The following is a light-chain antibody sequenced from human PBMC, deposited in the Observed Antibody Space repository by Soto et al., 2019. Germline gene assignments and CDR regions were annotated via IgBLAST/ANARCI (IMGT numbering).Light chain of an antibody. Sequence: SVWKQSTNTQFLSPGERTTRYSMASQSVSSNFLDWYQQKPGQAPRLLIYGASSRATGIPDRFSGSESGTGFTLSICRLEPEDFAVYHCLQYETSPRTFGPGAK. CDR3: LQYETSPRT. V-gene: IGKV3-20*01. CDR2: GAS. J-gene: IGKJ1*01. CDR1: QSVSSNF.